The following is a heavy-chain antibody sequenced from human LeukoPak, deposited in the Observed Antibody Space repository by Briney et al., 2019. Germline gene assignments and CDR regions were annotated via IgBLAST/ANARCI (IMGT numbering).Heavy chain of an antibody. CDR1: GGSISSYY. Sequence: SETLSLTCTVSGGSISSYYWSWIRQPPGKGLEWIGYIYYSGSTNYNPSLKSRVTISVDTSKNQFSLKLSSVTAADTAVYYCARGPTRYYFDYWGQGTLVTVSS. J-gene: IGHJ4*02. CDR3: ARGPTRYYFDY. CDR2: IYYSGST. V-gene: IGHV4-59*01.